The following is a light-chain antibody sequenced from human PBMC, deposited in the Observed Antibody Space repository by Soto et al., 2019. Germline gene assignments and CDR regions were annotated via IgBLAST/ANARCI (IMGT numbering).Light chain of an antibody. CDR3: SSHTTSNTRV. CDR2: EVS. J-gene: IGLJ1*01. CDR1: SSDVGAYDF. Sequence: QSARTQPASVSGSPGQSIAISCTGTSSDVGAYDFVSWYQQHPDKAPKLLIYEVSNRPSGVSDRFSGSKSVNTATLTISGLQAEDEADYYCSSHTTSNTRVFGTGTKVTVL. V-gene: IGLV2-14*03.